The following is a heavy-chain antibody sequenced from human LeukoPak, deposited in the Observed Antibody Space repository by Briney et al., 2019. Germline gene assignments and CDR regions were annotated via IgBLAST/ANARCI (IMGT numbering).Heavy chain of an antibody. CDR3: ARGPIAAVAFFDY. CDR1: GYTFTNYA. J-gene: IGHJ4*02. Sequence: ASVKVSCKASGYTFTNYAIHWVRQAPGQRLEWMGWINAGNGNTKYLERFLGRVTITRDTSASTAFMELSSLRYEDTAVFYCARGPIAAVAFFDYWGQGTLVSVSS. V-gene: IGHV1-3*01. CDR2: INAGNGNT. D-gene: IGHD6-13*01.